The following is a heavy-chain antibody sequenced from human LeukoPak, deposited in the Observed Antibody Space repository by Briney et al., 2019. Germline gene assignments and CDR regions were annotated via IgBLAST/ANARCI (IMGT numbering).Heavy chain of an antibody. CDR3: ARGFNSFDI. V-gene: IGHV3-72*01. CDR1: GFTFSDDY. Sequence: GRSLRLSCAASGFTFSDDYMDWVRPAPGKGLGWVGRSRNKANSYSTVYAASVTGRFTVSRDESQNSLFLHMNSLKTEDTAVYYCARGFNSFDIWGRGTMVTVSS. CDR2: SRNKANSYST. J-gene: IGHJ3*02.